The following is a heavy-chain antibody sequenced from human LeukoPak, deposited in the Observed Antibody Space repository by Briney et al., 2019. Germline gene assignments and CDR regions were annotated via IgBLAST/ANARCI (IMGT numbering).Heavy chain of an antibody. CDR2: INHSGST. J-gene: IGHJ6*02. Sequence: ASETLSLTCAVYGGSFGGYCWSWIRQPPGKGLEWIGEINHSGSTNYNPSLKSRVTISVDTSKNQFSLKLSSVTAADTAVYYCARVPAYCSSTSCYGYYYYGMDVWGQGTTVTVSS. CDR3: ARVPAYCSSTSCYGYYYYGMDV. CDR1: GGSFGGYC. D-gene: IGHD2-2*01. V-gene: IGHV4-34*01.